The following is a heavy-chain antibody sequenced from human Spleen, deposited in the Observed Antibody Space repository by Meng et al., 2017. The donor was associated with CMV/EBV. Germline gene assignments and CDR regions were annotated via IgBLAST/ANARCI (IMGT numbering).Heavy chain of an antibody. V-gene: IGHV1-2*02. J-gene: IGHJ4*02. CDR1: GYTFIVYY. CDR3: VSDTIMGNFEY. CDR2: INSDNGVT. D-gene: IGHD5-24*01. Sequence: SRHASGYTFIVYYRHSVRQAPGQGLEWMGWINSDNGVTNYAQKFQGRLTLTRDTSIITAYMELSSLTSDDTAVYSCVSDTIMGNFEYWGQGTLVTVSS.